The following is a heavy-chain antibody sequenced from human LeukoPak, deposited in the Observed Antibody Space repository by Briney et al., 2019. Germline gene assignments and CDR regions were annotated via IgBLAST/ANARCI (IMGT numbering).Heavy chain of an antibody. V-gene: IGHV4-34*01. CDR3: ARGGYSYGPDYYYYGMDV. Sequence: SETLSLTCAVYGGSFSGYYWSWLRQPPGKGLEGIGEINHSGSTSYNPSLKSRVTISVDTSKNQFSLKLSSVTAADTAVYYCARGGYSYGPDYYYYGMDVWGQGTTVTVSS. CDR2: INHSGST. J-gene: IGHJ6*02. D-gene: IGHD5-18*01. CDR1: GGSFSGYY.